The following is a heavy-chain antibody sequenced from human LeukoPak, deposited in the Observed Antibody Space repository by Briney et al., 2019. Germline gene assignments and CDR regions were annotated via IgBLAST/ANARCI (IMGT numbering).Heavy chain of an antibody. CDR2: IWYDGSNK. Sequence: GRSLRLSCAAPGLTFSSYGMDWVRQAPGKGLEWVAGIWYDGSNKYYADSVKGRFTISRDNSKNTLYLQMNSLRAADTAVYYCAKRGPEMPTIARPGYYFDYWGQGTLVTVSS. D-gene: IGHD1-1*01. CDR3: AKRGPEMPTIARPGYYFDY. J-gene: IGHJ4*02. CDR1: GLTFSSYG. V-gene: IGHV3-33*06.